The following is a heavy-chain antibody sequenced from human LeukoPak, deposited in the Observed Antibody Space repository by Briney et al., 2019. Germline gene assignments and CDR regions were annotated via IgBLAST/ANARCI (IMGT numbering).Heavy chain of an antibody. Sequence: GGSLRLSCAASGFTFSSYGMHWARQAPGKGLEWVAFIRYDGSNKYYADSVKGRFTISRDNSKNTLYLQMNSLRAEDTAVYYCAKAGRYCSSTSCYTQPADAFDIWGQGTMVTVSS. D-gene: IGHD2-2*02. CDR1: GFTFSSYG. V-gene: IGHV3-30*02. CDR2: IRYDGSNK. J-gene: IGHJ3*02. CDR3: AKAGRYCSSTSCYTQPADAFDI.